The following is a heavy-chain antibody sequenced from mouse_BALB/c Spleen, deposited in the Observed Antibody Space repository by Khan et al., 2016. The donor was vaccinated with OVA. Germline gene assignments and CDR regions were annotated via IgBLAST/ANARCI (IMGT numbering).Heavy chain of an antibody. V-gene: IGHV9-3*02. J-gene: IGHJ4*01. CDR3: ARSRWLLPAMDY. CDR1: GHTFTNYG. Sequence: QIQLVQSGPELKKPGETVKISCKASGHTFTNYGMNWVKKAPGKGLKWMGWINTNTGEPTYGEEFKGRFAFSLETSASTAYLQINNLKNDDTATYFCARSRWLLPAMDYWGQGTSVTVSS. D-gene: IGHD2-3*01. CDR2: INTNTGEP.